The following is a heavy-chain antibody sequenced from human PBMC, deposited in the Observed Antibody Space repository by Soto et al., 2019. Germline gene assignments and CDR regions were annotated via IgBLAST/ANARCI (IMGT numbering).Heavy chain of an antibody. CDR2: IEYNAKNR. CDR1: GFTFNSYG. V-gene: IGHV3-33*01. CDR3: AREGDDYCSGTRCFHYYGLDV. D-gene: IGHD2-15*01. Sequence: QVQLVESGGGVVQPGTSLRLSCTASGFTFNSYGIHWVRQAPGKGLEWLALIEYNAKNRFYADSVKGRFSISRDNSRNTVYLQVNGLRAEDTAVYYGAREGDDYCSGTRCFHYYGLDVWGQGTTVIVSS. J-gene: IGHJ6*02.